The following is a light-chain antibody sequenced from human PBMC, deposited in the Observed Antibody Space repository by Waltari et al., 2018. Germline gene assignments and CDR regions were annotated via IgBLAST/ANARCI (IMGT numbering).Light chain of an antibody. Sequence: SYELTQPPSISVSPGQTATITCSGAALPNQYAYWYRQKAGQAPLLFIYKDNERPSGISDRFSGSTSGTTATLTISAIQAEDEADYYCQSADKSGAYEVFGGGTRVSVL. J-gene: IGLJ2*01. CDR2: KDN. V-gene: IGLV3-25*03. CDR1: ALPNQY. CDR3: QSADKSGAYEV.